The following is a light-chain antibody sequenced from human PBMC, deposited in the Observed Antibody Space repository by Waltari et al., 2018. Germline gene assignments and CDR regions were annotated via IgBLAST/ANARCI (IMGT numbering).Light chain of an antibody. Sequence: QSALTQPRSVSGSPGQSVTISCTGTSRDVGGYNYVSWHQQHPGKAPTVIIYDVSNRPSGVPDRFSGSKSGNPASLTISGLQAEDEADYYCCSYAGSYIFTVFGGGTKLTVL. CDR3: CSYAGSYIFTV. CDR1: SRDVGGYNY. CDR2: DVS. J-gene: IGLJ2*01. V-gene: IGLV2-11*01.